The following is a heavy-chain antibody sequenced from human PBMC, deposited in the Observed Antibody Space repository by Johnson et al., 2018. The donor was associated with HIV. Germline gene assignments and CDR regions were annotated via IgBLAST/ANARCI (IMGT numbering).Heavy chain of an antibody. D-gene: IGHD5-24*01. CDR1: GFTFDDYG. V-gene: IGHV3-66*01. J-gene: IGHJ3*02. Sequence: VQLVESGGGVVRPGGSLRLSCAASGFTFDDYGMSWVRQAPGKGLEWVSVIYIGGSTYYADSVKGRFTISRDNSKNTLYLQMNSLRAEDTAIYYCARGRGWWLQLGGAFDIWGQGTMVTVSS. CDR3: ARGRGWWLQLGGAFDI. CDR2: IYIGGST.